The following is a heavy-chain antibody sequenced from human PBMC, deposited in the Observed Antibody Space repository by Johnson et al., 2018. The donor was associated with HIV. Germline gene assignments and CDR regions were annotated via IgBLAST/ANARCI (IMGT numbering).Heavy chain of an antibody. V-gene: IGHV3-23*04. D-gene: IGHD1-26*01. Sequence: VQLVESGGGLVKPGGSLRLSCAASGFSFSSYGIHWVRQAPGKGLEWVSAISGSGGSTYYADSVKGRFPISRDNSKNTLYLQMNSLRAEDTAVYYCAREILVGPTTSDSDAFDIWGQGTIVSVSS. CDR1: GFSFSSYG. CDR3: AREILVGPTTSDSDAFDI. CDR2: ISGSGGST. J-gene: IGHJ3*02.